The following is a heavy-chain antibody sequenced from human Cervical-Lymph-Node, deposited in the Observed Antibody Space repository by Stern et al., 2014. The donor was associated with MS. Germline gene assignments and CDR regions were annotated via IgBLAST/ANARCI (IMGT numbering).Heavy chain of an antibody. D-gene: IGHD5-24*01. CDR3: AKTVEMTTITREAFDI. V-gene: IGHV3-23*04. J-gene: IGHJ3*02. CDR1: GFNFITYA. CDR2: ISGSGYST. Sequence: EVQLVESGGGLVQPGGSLRLTCAASGFNFITYAMSWVRQAPGKGLEWVSGISGSGYSTYYADSVKGRFTISRDNPKNTVYLQMNSLRAEDTAVYYCAKTVEMTTITREAFDIWGRGTMVTVSS.